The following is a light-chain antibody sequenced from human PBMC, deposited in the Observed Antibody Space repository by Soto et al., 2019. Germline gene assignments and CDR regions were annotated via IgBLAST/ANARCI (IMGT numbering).Light chain of an antibody. CDR2: EDN. Sequence: NFMLTQPHSVSESPGKTVTISCTRSSGSIASNYVQWYQQRPGSAPTTVIYEDNQRPSGVPDRFSGSIDSSSNSASLTISGLKTEDEADYYCQSYDSSNNVVLGGGTKLTV. V-gene: IGLV6-57*04. CDR3: QSYDSSNNVV. J-gene: IGLJ2*01. CDR1: SGSIASNY.